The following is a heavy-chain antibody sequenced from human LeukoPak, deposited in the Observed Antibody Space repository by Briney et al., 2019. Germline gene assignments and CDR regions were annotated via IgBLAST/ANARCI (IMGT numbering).Heavy chain of an antibody. CDR3: ARDLGMAGIAPVDY. CDR2: INHSGYT. CDR1: GESFSGYY. D-gene: IGHD6-19*01. Sequence: SETLSLTCGVYGESFSGYYWSWIRQPPGKGLEWIGEINHSGYTNYITALKSRVTISVDTSKNQFSLKLPSVTAADTAVYYCARDLGMAGIAPVDYWGQGTLVTVSS. J-gene: IGHJ4*02. V-gene: IGHV4-34*01.